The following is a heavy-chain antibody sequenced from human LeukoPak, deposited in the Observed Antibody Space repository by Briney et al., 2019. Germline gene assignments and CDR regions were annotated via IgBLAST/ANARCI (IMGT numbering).Heavy chain of an antibody. CDR2: IYYSGST. CDR1: GGSISSSSYY. Sequence: SETLSLTCTVSGGSISSSSYYWGWIRQPPGKGLEWIGSIYYSGSTYYNPSLKGRVTISVDTSKNQFSLKLSSVTAADTAVYYCARQGPYYYDSSGHFDYWGQGTLVTVSS. J-gene: IGHJ4*02. D-gene: IGHD3-22*01. V-gene: IGHV4-39*01. CDR3: ARQGPYYYDSSGHFDY.